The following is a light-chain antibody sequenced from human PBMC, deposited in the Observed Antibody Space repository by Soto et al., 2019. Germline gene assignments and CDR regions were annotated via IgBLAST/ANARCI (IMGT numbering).Light chain of an antibody. CDR1: QSISSY. V-gene: IGKV1-5*03. Sequence: DIQMTQSPSTLSASVGDRVTITCRASQSISSYLTWYQQKSGKAPKLLIYKASNLESGVPSRFSGSGSGTEFTLTISSLQPDDFAAYYCQQYNSFPWTFGQGTKVDIK. J-gene: IGKJ1*01. CDR3: QQYNSFPWT. CDR2: KAS.